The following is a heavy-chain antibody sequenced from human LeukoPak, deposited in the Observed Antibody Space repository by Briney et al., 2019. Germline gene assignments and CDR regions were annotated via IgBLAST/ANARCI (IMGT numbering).Heavy chain of an antibody. J-gene: IGHJ4*02. CDR3: AKTPGHSSAWQFDF. V-gene: IGHV3-23*01. D-gene: IGHD6-25*01. Sequence: GGSLRFSCAASGFTFRNYAMNWVRQAPGRGLQWVSSISAVGGNTYYADSVKGRFTISRDNSKNTLYLQMNSLRAEHTAVYYCAKTPGHSSAWQFDFWGQGTLVTVSS. CDR2: ISAVGGNT. CDR1: GFTFRNYA.